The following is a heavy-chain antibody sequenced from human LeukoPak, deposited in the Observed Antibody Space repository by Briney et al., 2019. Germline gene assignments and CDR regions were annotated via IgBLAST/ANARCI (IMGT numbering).Heavy chain of an antibody. CDR3: ALKPGPYGSGSPPLDY. CDR2: ISGSGGST. CDR1: GFTFSSYA. D-gene: IGHD3-10*01. V-gene: IGHV3-23*01. J-gene: IGHJ4*02. Sequence: GGSLRLSCAASGFTFSSYAMSWVRQAPGKGLEWVSAISGSGGSTYYADSVKGRFTISRDSSKNTLYLQMNSLRAEDTAVYYCALKPGPYGSGSPPLDYWGQGTLVTVSS.